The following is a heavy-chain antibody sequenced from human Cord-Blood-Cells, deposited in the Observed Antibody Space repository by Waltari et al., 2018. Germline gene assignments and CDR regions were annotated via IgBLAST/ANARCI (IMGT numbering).Heavy chain of an antibody. V-gene: IGHV1-3*01. D-gene: IGHD1-7*01. CDR3: ARVGDWNYDAFDI. J-gene: IGHJ3*02. CDR2: INAGNGNT. Sequence: QVPLVQSGAEVKKPGASVKVSCKASGYTFTSHAMHWVRQAPGQRLEWMGWINAGNGNTKYSQKFQGRVTITRDTSASTAYMELSSLRSEDTAVYYCARVGDWNYDAFDIWGQGTMVTVSS. CDR1: GYTFTSHA.